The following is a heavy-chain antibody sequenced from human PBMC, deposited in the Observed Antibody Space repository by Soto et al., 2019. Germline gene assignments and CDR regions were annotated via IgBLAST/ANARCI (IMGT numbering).Heavy chain of an antibody. CDR2: INHSGST. Sequence: SETLSLTCAVYGGSFSGYYWSWIRQPPGKRLEWIGEINHSGSTNYNPSLKSRVTISVDTAKNQFSLKLSPVTAADTAVYYCARGRGYFSSTSCSTYYYYMDAWGKGPTVTGSS. CDR3: ARGRGYFSSTSCSTYYYYMDA. V-gene: IGHV4-34*01. CDR1: GGSFSGYY. D-gene: IGHD2-2*01. J-gene: IGHJ6*03.